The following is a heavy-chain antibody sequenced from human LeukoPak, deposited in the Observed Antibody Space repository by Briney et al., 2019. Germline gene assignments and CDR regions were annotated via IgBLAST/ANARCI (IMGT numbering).Heavy chain of an antibody. Sequence: GGSLRLSCAASEFSFSNFAMYWVRQPPGKGLEWLAVISYDGSIRYYADSVKGRFTISGDNSNNTLHLQMNSLRPDDSALYYCAREDNPLWFDPWGQGTLVTVSS. D-gene: IGHD1-1*01. V-gene: IGHV3-30*04. J-gene: IGHJ5*02. CDR1: EFSFSNFA. CDR2: ISYDGSIR. CDR3: AREDNPLWFDP.